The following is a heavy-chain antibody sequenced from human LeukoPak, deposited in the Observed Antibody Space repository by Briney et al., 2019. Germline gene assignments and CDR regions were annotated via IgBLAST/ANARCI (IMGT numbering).Heavy chain of an antibody. J-gene: IGHJ4*02. CDR3: ARDILSSGWYAY. CDR2: INPNSGGT. V-gene: IGHV1-2*02. CDR1: GYTFTGYY. D-gene: IGHD6-19*01. Sequence: ASVKVSCKASGYTFTGYYMHWVRQAPGQGLEWMGWINPNSGGTNYAQKFQGGVTMTRDTSISTAYMELSRLRSDDTAVYYCARDILSSGWYAYWGQGTLVTVSS.